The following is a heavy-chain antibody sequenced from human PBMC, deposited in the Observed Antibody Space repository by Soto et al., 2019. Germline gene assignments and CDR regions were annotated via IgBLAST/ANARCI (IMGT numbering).Heavy chain of an antibody. CDR3: ARTGHRKYSSGWLYYFDY. J-gene: IGHJ4*02. V-gene: IGHV4-39*01. CDR1: GGSISSSSYY. D-gene: IGHD6-19*01. Sequence: QLQLQESGPGLVKPSETLSLTCTVSGGSISSSSYYWGWIRQPPGKGLEWIGSIYYSGSTYYNPSLKSRVTISVDTSKNQFSLKLSSVTAADTAVYYCARTGHRKYSSGWLYYFDYWGQGTLVTVSS. CDR2: IYYSGST.